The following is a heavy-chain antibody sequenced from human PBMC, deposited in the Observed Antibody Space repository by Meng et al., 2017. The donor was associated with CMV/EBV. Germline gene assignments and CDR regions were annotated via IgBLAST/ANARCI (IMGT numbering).Heavy chain of an antibody. Sequence: GESLKIYCAASGFTFRSYSMNWVRQAPGKGLEWVSSISSSSSYIYYADSEKGRFTISRDNAKNSLYLQMNSLRAEDTAVYYCARGESGDLLWFGSSYPAGFDPWGQGTLVTVSS. D-gene: IGHD3-10*01. V-gene: IGHV3-21*01. J-gene: IGHJ5*02. CDR3: ARGESGDLLWFGSSYPAGFDP. CDR1: GFTFRSYS. CDR2: ISSSSSYI.